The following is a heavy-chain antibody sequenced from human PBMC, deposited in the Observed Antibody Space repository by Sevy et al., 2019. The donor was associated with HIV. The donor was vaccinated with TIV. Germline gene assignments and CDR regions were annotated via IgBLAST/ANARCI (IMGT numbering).Heavy chain of an antibody. Sequence: GGSLRLSCTASGFTFSSHNMHWVRQAPGKGPEYVSSISSSGGTTYYVDSVKGRFTISRDNSKSTLYLEMNSVKIEDTAIYYCVKDWDGLFDYWGQGAPVTVSS. CDR1: GFTFSSHN. V-gene: IGHV3-64D*08. J-gene: IGHJ4*02. D-gene: IGHD1-26*01. CDR3: VKDWDGLFDY. CDR2: ISSSGGTT.